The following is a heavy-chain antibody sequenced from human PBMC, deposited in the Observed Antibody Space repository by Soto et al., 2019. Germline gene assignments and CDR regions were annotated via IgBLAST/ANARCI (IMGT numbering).Heavy chain of an antibody. Sequence: PWWSLRLSCSASGFTVSSNYMTWFRQAPGKGLEWVSVIYSGGSTYYADSVKGRFTISRDNSKNTLYLQMNSLRAEDTAVYYCARDLYDSSGYSDYWGQGTLVTVSS. J-gene: IGHJ4*02. CDR3: ARDLYDSSGYSDY. V-gene: IGHV3-53*01. D-gene: IGHD3-22*01. CDR2: IYSGGST. CDR1: GFTVSSNY.